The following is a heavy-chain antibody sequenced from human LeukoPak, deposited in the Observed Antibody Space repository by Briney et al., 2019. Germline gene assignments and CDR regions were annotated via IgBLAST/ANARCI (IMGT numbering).Heavy chain of an antibody. Sequence: GGSLRLSCAASGFTFSSYGMHWVRQAPGKGLEWVALISYDGSNKYYADSVKGRFTISRDNSKNTLYLQMNSLRAEDTAVYYCARAHLTGLFFDSWGQGSLVTVSS. D-gene: IGHD3-9*01. V-gene: IGHV3-30*03. CDR2: ISYDGSNK. CDR1: GFTFSSYG. J-gene: IGHJ4*02. CDR3: ARAHLTGLFFDS.